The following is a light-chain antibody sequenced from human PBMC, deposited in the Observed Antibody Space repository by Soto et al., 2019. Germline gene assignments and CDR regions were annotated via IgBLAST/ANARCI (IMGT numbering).Light chain of an antibody. CDR2: DNN. Sequence: QSVLTQPPSVSAAPGQKVTISCSGSSSNIGNNYVSWYQQLPGTAPKLLIYDNNKRPSGIPDRFSGSKSGTSGTLDITGLQTGDEADNYCATWDGSLPAEVFGGGTQLTVL. CDR1: SSNIGNNY. V-gene: IGLV1-51*01. CDR3: ATWDGSLPAEV. J-gene: IGLJ2*01.